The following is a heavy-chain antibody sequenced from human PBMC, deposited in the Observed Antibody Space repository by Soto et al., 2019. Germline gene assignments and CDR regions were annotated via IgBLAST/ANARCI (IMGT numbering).Heavy chain of an antibody. D-gene: IGHD1-26*01. CDR2: INAGNGNT. Sequence: ASVKVSCKASGYTFTSYAMHSVRQAPGQRLEWMGWINAGNGNTKYSQKFQGRVTITRDTSASTAYMELSSLRSEDTAVYYCARVWGATKKFDYWGQGTLVTVSS. CDR3: ARVWGATKKFDY. CDR1: GYTFTSYA. J-gene: IGHJ4*02. V-gene: IGHV1-3*01.